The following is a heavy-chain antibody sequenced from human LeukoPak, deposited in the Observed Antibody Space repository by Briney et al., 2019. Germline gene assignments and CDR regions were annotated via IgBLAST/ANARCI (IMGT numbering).Heavy chain of an antibody. CDR3: ASLYGDYVASDY. Sequence: GASVKVSCKASGYRFTVYYMHWVRQAPGQGLEWMGWINPKSGGTNYAQKFLGRVTMTRDTSINTAYMELSRLRSDDTAVYYCASLYGDYVASDYWGQGTLVTVSS. V-gene: IGHV1-2*02. CDR2: INPKSGGT. D-gene: IGHD4-17*01. J-gene: IGHJ4*02. CDR1: GYRFTVYY.